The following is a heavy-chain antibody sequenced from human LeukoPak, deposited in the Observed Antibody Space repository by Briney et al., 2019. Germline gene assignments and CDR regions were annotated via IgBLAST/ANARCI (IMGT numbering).Heavy chain of an antibody. CDR2: IYLGASDT. D-gene: IGHD4-23*01. V-gene: IGHV5-51*01. CDR3: ARRAYGSNHFDF. CDR1: GYSFINHW. Sequence: GESLKISGQGFGYSFINHWIGWVRPVPGKGLGWMSIIYLGASDTRYRPSSQGQVNISADTSINTDWVQWSSLKASDTGMYYCARRAYGSNHFDFWGQGTLVTVSS. J-gene: IGHJ4*02.